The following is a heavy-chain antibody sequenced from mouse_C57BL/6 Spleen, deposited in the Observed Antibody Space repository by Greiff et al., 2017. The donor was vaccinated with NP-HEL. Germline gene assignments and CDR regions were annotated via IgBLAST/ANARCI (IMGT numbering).Heavy chain of an antibody. J-gene: IGHJ4*01. CDR3: AREFRDYDGNAMDY. CDR1: GYTFTSYW. V-gene: IGHV1-69*01. Sequence: QVQLQQPGAELVMPGASVKLSCKASGYTFTSYWMHWVKQRPGQGLEWIGEIDPSDSYTNYNQKFKGKSTLTVDKSSSTAYMQLSSLTSEDSAVYYCAREFRDYDGNAMDYWGQGTSVTVSS. D-gene: IGHD2-4*01. CDR2: IDPSDSYT.